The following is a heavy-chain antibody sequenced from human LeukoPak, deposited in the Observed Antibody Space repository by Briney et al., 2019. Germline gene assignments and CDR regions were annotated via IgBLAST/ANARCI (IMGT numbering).Heavy chain of an antibody. CDR2: ISAYNGNT. Sequence: ASVKVSCKASGYTFTGYYMHWVRQAPGQGLEWMGWISAYNGNTNYAQKLQGRVTMTTDTSTSTAYMELRSLRSDDTAVYYCARLTVYYYDSSGYYPPQYYMDVWGKGTTVTVSS. D-gene: IGHD3-22*01. CDR3: ARLTVYYYDSSGYYPPQYYMDV. J-gene: IGHJ6*03. V-gene: IGHV1-18*04. CDR1: GYTFTGYY.